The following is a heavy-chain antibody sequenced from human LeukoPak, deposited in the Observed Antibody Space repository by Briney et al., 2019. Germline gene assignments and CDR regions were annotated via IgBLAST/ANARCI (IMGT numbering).Heavy chain of an antibody. Sequence: PGGSLRLSCAASGFTFSDYYMTWIRQAPGKGLEWVSYISSSGSTIYYADSVKGRLTISRDNAKNLLYLQMNSLRAEDTAVYYCARIIAVGGTDWFDPWGQGTLVTVSS. D-gene: IGHD6-13*01. CDR2: ISSSGSTI. CDR1: GFTFSDYY. V-gene: IGHV3-11*01. J-gene: IGHJ5*02. CDR3: ARIIAVGGTDWFDP.